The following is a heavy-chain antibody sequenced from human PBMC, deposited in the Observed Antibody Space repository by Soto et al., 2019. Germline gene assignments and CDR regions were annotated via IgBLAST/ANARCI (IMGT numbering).Heavy chain of an antibody. D-gene: IGHD6-13*01. J-gene: IGHJ6*02. CDR2: IYYSGST. CDR3: ARYSSSYYYYYGMDV. Sequence: QVQLQESGPGLVKPSETLSLTCTVSGGSVSSGSYYWSWIRQPPGKGLEWIGYIYYSGSTNYNPSLKSLVTISVDTSKNQFSLKLSSVTAADTAVYYCARYSSSYYYYYGMDVWGQGTTVTVSS. V-gene: IGHV4-61*01. CDR1: GGSVSSGSYY.